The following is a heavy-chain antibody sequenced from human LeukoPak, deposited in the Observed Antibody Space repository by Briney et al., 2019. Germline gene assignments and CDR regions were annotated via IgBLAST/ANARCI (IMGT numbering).Heavy chain of an antibody. V-gene: IGHV4-59*01. J-gene: IGHJ4*02. Sequence: PSETLSLTCIVSGVSISSYYCSWIRQPPGKGLEWIGFIHYSGTTTYNPSLKSRVTISLDTSKNQFSLTVNSVTAADTAVYFCATGISRWTQLDNWGQGTLVTVS. D-gene: IGHD5-18*01. CDR2: IHYSGTT. CDR3: ATGISRWTQLDN. CDR1: GVSISSYY.